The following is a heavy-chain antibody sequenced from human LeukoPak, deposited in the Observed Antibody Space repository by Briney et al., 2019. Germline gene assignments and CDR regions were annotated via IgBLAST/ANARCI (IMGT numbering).Heavy chain of an antibody. V-gene: IGHV1-18*01. Sequence: ASVKVSCKASGYTFTSYGISWVRQAPGQGLERMGWISAYNGNTNYAQKLQGRVTMTTDTSTSTAYMELRSLRSDDTAVYYCARDLYYYDSSGYSGWFDPWGQGTLVTVSS. J-gene: IGHJ5*02. CDR2: ISAYNGNT. CDR1: GYTFTSYG. CDR3: ARDLYYYDSSGYSGWFDP. D-gene: IGHD3-22*01.